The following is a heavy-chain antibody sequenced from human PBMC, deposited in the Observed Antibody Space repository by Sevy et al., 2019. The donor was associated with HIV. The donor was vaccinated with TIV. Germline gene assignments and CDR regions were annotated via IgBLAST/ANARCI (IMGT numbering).Heavy chain of an antibody. J-gene: IGHJ6*03. Sequence: GGSLRLSCAASGFTFSSYAMSWVRQAPGKGLEWVSAISGSGGSTYYADSVKGRFTISRDNSKNTLYLQMNSLRAEDKAVYYCAKTASPRGYDFWGGGNYYYYYLDVWGKGTTVTVSS. CDR1: GFTFSSYA. D-gene: IGHD5-12*01. CDR3: AKTASPRGYDFWGGGNYYYYYLDV. V-gene: IGHV3-23*01. CDR2: ISGSGGST.